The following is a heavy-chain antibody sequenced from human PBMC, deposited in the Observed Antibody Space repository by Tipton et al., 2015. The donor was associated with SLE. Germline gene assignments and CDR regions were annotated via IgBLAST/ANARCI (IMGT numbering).Heavy chain of an antibody. CDR2: ISSSSSYI. J-gene: IGHJ4*02. CDR3: ATARYCSGGSCYTFDY. Sequence: SLRLSCAASGFTFSSYSMNWVRQAPGKGLEWVSSISSSSSYIYYADSVKGRSTISRDNAKNSLYLQMNSLRAEDTALYYCATARYCSGGSCYTFDYWGQGTLVTVSS. D-gene: IGHD2-15*01. V-gene: IGHV3-21*04. CDR1: GFTFSSYS.